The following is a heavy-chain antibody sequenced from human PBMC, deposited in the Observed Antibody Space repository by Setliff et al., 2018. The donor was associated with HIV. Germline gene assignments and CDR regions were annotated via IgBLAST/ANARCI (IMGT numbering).Heavy chain of an antibody. D-gene: IGHD1-26*01. J-gene: IGHJ4*02. Sequence: SSETLSLTCTVSGGSISSGSYYWSWIRQPAGKGLEWIGHIYTSGNTNSNPSLKRRVTISVDTSKNQFSLKLSSVTAADTAVYYCARSSPRFSGSYFDYWGQGTLVTVSS. V-gene: IGHV4-61*09. CDR1: GGSISSGSYY. CDR2: IYTSGNT. CDR3: ARSSPRFSGSYFDY.